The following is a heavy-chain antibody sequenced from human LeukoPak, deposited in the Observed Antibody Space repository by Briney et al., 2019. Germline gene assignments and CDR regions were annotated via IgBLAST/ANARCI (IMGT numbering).Heavy chain of an antibody. V-gene: IGHV1-69*13. CDR2: IIPIFGTA. J-gene: IGHJ4*02. CDR3: ARGGEPPGTYYDFWSGYPLY. Sequence: VASVKVSCKASGGTFSSYAISWVRQAPGQGLEWMGGIIPIFGTANYAQKFQGRVTITADESTSTAYMELSSLRSGDTAVYYCARGGEPPGTYYDFWSGYPLYWGQGTLVTVSS. D-gene: IGHD3-3*01. CDR1: GGTFSSYA.